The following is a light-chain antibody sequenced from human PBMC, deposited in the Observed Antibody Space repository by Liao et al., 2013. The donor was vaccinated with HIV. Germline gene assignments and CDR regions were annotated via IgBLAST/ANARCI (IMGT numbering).Light chain of an antibody. J-gene: IGLJ2*01. CDR3: QAWDSSTVV. V-gene: IGLV3-21*01. CDR1: NIGTIS. CDR2: YDN. Sequence: SYELTQPPSVSVAPGKTARITCGGDNIGTISVHWYQHKPGQAPVLVIFYDNDRPSGIPERFSGSNSGNTATLTISGTQAMDEADYYCQAWDSSTVVFGGGTKLTVL.